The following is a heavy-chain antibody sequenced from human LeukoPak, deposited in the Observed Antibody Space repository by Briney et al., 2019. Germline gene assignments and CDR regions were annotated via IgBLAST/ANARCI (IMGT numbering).Heavy chain of an antibody. Sequence: SQTLSLTCTVSGGSISSGGYYWSCIRLHPGKGLEWIGYIYYSGSTYYNPSLKSRVTISVDTSKNQFSLKLNSVTAADTAVYYCARAYYGSGSYFDYWGRGTLVTVSS. V-gene: IGHV4-31*03. CDR2: IYYSGST. J-gene: IGHJ4*02. CDR3: ARAYYGSGSYFDY. D-gene: IGHD3-10*01. CDR1: GGSISSGGYY.